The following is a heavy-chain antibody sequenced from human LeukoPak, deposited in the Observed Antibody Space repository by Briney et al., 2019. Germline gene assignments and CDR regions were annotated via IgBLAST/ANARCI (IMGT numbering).Heavy chain of an antibody. Sequence: ASVKVSCKASGGTFSSYAISWVRQALGQGLEWMGRIIPIFGTANYAQKFQGRVTITTDESTSTAYMELSSLRSEDTAVYYCAREAGMISGIDYWGQGTLVTVSS. CDR3: AREAGMISGIDY. J-gene: IGHJ4*02. CDR2: IIPIFGTA. CDR1: GGTFSSYA. D-gene: IGHD3/OR15-3a*01. V-gene: IGHV1-69*05.